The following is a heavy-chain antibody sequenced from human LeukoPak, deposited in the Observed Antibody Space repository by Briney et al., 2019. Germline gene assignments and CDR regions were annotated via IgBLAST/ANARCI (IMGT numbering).Heavy chain of an antibody. CDR1: GFTFDDYG. D-gene: IGHD3-22*01. Sequence: GGSLRLSCAASGFTFDDYGMTWVRQAPGEGLEWVSGINWNGGSTGYADSVKGRFTISRDNAKNSLYLQMNSLRAEDTAFYYCARFGGYSLSYYMDVWGKGTTVTVSS. J-gene: IGHJ6*03. CDR3: ARFGGYSLSYYMDV. V-gene: IGHV3-20*04. CDR2: INWNGGST.